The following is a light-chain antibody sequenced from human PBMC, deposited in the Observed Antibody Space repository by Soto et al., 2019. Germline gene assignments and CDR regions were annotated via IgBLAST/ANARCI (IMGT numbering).Light chain of an antibody. J-gene: IGKJ1*01. CDR2: WAS. Sequence: DIVMTQSPDSLAVSLGERATINFNASQSVLYSSTNKNYLAWYQQKPGQPPKLLIYWASTRESGVPDRFSGSGSGTDFTLTISSLQAEDVAVYYCQQYYITPWTFGQGTKVDIK. CDR3: QQYYITPWT. V-gene: IGKV4-1*01. CDR1: QSVLYSSTNKNY.